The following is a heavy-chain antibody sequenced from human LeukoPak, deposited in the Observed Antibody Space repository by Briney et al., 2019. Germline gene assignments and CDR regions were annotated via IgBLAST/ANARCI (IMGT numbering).Heavy chain of an antibody. CDR1: GGSISGYY. Sequence: YPSETLSLTCTVSGGSISGYYWSWIRQPPGKGLEWIGYIHYRGSTNYNPSLKSRVTISVDTSKNQFSLKLSSLTAADTAVYYCARSVLGYSYGLHIDYWGQGTLVTVSS. V-gene: IGHV4-59*01. CDR3: ARSVLGYSYGLHIDY. J-gene: IGHJ4*02. D-gene: IGHD5-18*01. CDR2: IHYRGST.